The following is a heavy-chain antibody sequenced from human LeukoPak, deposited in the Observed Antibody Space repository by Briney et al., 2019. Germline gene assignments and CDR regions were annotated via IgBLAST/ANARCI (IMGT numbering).Heavy chain of an antibody. CDR1: GFTFSSYA. J-gene: IGHJ4*02. Sequence: GGSLRLSCAASGFTFSSYAMSWVRQAPGKGLEWVSGFSGSGGSTYYADSVKGRSTISRDNSKNTLYLQMNSLRAEDTAVYYCAIEGAYGDYVDYWGQGTLVTVSS. CDR3: AIEGAYGDYVDY. CDR2: FSGSGGST. D-gene: IGHD4-17*01. V-gene: IGHV3-23*01.